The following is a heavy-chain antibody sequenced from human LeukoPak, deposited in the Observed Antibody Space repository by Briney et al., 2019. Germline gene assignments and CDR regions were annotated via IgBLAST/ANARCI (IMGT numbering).Heavy chain of an antibody. V-gene: IGHV3-64*01. CDR2: ISYNGGST. J-gene: IGHJ3*02. CDR1: GFTLSSYS. D-gene: IGHD6-13*01. Sequence: PGRSLRLSCAASGFTLSSYSMHWVRQAPGKGLEYVSAISYNGGSTYYANSVKGRFTISRDSSKNTLYLQMGSLRTEDMAVYYCARVAAVGTAAFDIWGQGTMVTVSS. CDR3: ARVAAVGTAAFDI.